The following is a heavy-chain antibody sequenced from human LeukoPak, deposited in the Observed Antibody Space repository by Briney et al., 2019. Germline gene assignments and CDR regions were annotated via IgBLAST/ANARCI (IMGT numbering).Heavy chain of an antibody. D-gene: IGHD3-3*01. J-gene: IGHJ4*02. CDR1: GFTFSSYA. CDR3: ARGIYDFWSGYLDY. V-gene: IGHV3-30*04. CDR2: ISYDGSNK. Sequence: GGSQRLPCAASGFTFSSYAMHWVRQAPGKGLEWVAVISYDGSNKYYADSVKGRFTISRDNSKNTLYLQMNSLRAEDTAVYYCARGIYDFWSGYLDYWGQGTLVTVSS.